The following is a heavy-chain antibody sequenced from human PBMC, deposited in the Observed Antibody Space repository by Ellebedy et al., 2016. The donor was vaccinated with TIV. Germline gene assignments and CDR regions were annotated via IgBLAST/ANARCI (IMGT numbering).Heavy chain of an antibody. V-gene: IGHV1-18*04. J-gene: IGHJ5*02. D-gene: IGHD2-2*01. CDR3: ARYCNSTTCPNWFDP. CDR2: ISAYNGNT. CDR1: GYTFTSYG. Sequence: AASVKVSCKTSGYTFTSYGISWVRQAPGQGLEWMGWISAYNGNTNYAQMLQGRVTMTTDTFTSTAYMELRSLRSDDTAVNYCARYCNSTTCPNWFDPWGQGTLVTVSS.